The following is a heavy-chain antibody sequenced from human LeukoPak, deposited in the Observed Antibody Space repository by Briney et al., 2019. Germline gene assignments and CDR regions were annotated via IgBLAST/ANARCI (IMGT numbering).Heavy chain of an antibody. CDR3: SRALRPAFGSDYYYYMDV. J-gene: IGHJ6*03. D-gene: IGHD1-26*01. CDR1: GGSISSGSYY. V-gene: IGHV4-61*02. CDR2: IYTSGST. Sequence: SEALSLTCTVSGGSISSGSYYWSWIRQPAGKGLEWIGRIYTSGSTNYNPSLKSRVTISVDTSKNQFSLKLSSVTAADTAVYYCSRALRPAFGSDYYYYMDVWGKGTTVTVSS.